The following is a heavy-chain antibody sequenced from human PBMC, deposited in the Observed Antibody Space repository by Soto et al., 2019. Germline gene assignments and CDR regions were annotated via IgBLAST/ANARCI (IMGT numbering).Heavy chain of an antibody. J-gene: IGHJ4*02. V-gene: IGHV3-9*01. Sequence: EVQLVESGGGLVQPGRSLRLSCAASGFTFDDYAMHWVRQAPGKGLEWVSGISWNSGNIGYADSVKGRFTISRDNAKNSLYLQMNSLRAEDTALYYCAKDQWELSYYFDYWGQGTLVTVSS. D-gene: IGHD1-26*01. CDR3: AKDQWELSYYFDY. CDR1: GFTFDDYA. CDR2: ISWNSGNI.